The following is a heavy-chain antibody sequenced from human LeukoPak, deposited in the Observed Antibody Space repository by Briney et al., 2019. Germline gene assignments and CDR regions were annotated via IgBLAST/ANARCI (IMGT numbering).Heavy chain of an antibody. V-gene: IGHV3-48*03. J-gene: IGHJ4*02. Sequence: HPGGSLRLSCAASGFTFSSYEMNWVRQAPGKGLEWVSYISSSSSIYYGDSVKGRFTMSRDNAKNSLYLQMNSLRAEDTAVYYCAREFSSSSGRCFDSWGQGTLVTVSS. CDR1: GFTFSSYE. CDR3: AREFSSSSGRCFDS. CDR2: ISSSSSI. D-gene: IGHD6-6*01.